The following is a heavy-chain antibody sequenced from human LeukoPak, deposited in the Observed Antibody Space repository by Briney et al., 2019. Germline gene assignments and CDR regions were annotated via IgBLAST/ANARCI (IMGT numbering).Heavy chain of an antibody. CDR1: GGSVNSGSRY. J-gene: IGHJ4*02. V-gene: IGHV4-61*01. CDR3: ARDPGYSGIDY. Sequence: SETLSLTCTVSGGSVNSGSRYWCWIRQPPGKGLEWIGYIYYSGSTNYNPSLKSRVTMSLDTSKNQFSLNLSSVTAADTAVYYCARDPGYSGIDYWGQGTLVTVSS. CDR2: IYYSGST. D-gene: IGHD5-12*01.